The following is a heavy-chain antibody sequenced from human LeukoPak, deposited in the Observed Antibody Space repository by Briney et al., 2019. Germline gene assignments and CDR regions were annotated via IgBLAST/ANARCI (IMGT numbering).Heavy chain of an antibody. J-gene: IGHJ4*02. CDR3: ARDDLIVATIGDY. V-gene: IGHV3-49*04. CDR1: GFTFSSYG. D-gene: IGHD5-12*01. Sequence: PGGSLRLSCAASGFTFSSYGIHWVRQAPGKGLVWVSIIRSKAYGGTTEYAASVKGRFTISRDDSKSIAYLQMNSLKTEDTAIYYCARDDLIVATIGDYWGQGTLVTVSS. CDR2: IRSKAYGGTT.